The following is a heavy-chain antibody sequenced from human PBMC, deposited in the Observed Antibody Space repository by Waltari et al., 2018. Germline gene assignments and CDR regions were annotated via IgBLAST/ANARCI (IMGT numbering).Heavy chain of an antibody. D-gene: IGHD3-3*01. CDR1: GGSISSYY. CDR3: ARAYYDFWSGYQDY. CDR2: IYTSGST. V-gene: IGHV4-4*07. Sequence: QVQLQESGPGLVKPSETLSLTCTVPGGSISSYYWSWIGQPAGKGLEWIGRIYTSGSTNYNPSLKSRVTMSVDTSKNQFSLKLSSVTAADTAVYYCARAYYDFWSGYQDYWGQGTLVTVSS. J-gene: IGHJ4*02.